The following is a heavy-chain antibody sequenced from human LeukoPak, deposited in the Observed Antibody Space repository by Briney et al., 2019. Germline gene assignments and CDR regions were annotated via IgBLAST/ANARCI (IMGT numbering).Heavy chain of an antibody. CDR1: GGTFSSYA. V-gene: IGHV1-69*05. Sequence: GASVKVSCKVSGGTFSSYAISWVRQAPGQGLEWMGGIIPIFGTANYAQKFQGRVTITTDESTSSAYMELSSLRSEDTAVYYCARSARGSYYYYMDVWGKGTTVTVSS. CDR2: IIPIFGTA. CDR3: ARSARGSYYYYMDV. D-gene: IGHD3-16*01. J-gene: IGHJ6*03.